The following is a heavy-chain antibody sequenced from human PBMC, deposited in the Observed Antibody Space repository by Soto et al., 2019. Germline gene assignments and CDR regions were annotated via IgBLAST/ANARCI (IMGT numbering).Heavy chain of an antibody. J-gene: IGHJ6*02. V-gene: IGHV3-21*01. CDR3: ARGSSDYVVVVPAVLDV. CDR2: VSSSSSHI. CDR1: GCTISSYS. Sequence: GGSLRLSCAASGCTISSYSMNWVRQAPGNWLEWVSSVSSSSSHIYYADSVKGRLTITRDNDDNSLYLQMNSLRADDTAVYFCARGSSDYVVVVPAVLDVWGQGTTVTVSS. D-gene: IGHD2-2*01.